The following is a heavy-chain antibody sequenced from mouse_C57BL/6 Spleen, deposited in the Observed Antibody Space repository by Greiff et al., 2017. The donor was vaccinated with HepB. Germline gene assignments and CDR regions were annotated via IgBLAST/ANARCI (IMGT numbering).Heavy chain of an antibody. V-gene: IGHV14-4*01. J-gene: IGHJ2*01. CDR2: IDPENGDT. CDR3: TTFDNYSKYVGY. CDR1: GFNIKDDY. Sequence: EVQLQQSGAELVRPGASVKLSCTASGFNIKDDYMHWVKQRPEQGLEWIGWIDPENGDTEYASKFQGKATITAYTSSNTAYLQLSSLTSEDTAVYYCTTFDNYSKYVGYWGQGTTLTVSS. D-gene: IGHD2-5*01.